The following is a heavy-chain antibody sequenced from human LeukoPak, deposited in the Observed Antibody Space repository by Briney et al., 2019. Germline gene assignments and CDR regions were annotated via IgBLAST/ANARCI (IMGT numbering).Heavy chain of an antibody. V-gene: IGHV3-20*04. Sequence: GGSLRLSCAAPGFTFDDYGMSWVRQAPGKGLEWVSGINWNGGSTGYADSVKGRFTISRDNAKNSLYLQMNSLRAEDTALYYCARTRLWFGVLSHFDYWGQGTLVTVSS. CDR2: INWNGGST. D-gene: IGHD3-10*01. J-gene: IGHJ4*02. CDR3: ARTRLWFGVLSHFDY. CDR1: GFTFDDYG.